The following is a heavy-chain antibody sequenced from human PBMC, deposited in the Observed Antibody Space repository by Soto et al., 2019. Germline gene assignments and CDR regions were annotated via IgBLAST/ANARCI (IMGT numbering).Heavy chain of an antibody. CDR1: GFTFSSYA. Sequence: PGGSLRLSCAASGFTFSSYAMHWVRQAPGKGLEWVAVISYDGSNKYYADSVKGRFTISRDNSKNTLYLQMNSLRAEDTAVYYWARDRSGDGWGSYPFDWGQGTLVTVSS. V-gene: IGHV3-30-3*01. CDR2: ISYDGSNK. J-gene: IGHJ4*02. CDR3: ARDRSGDGWGSYPFD. D-gene: IGHD3-10*01.